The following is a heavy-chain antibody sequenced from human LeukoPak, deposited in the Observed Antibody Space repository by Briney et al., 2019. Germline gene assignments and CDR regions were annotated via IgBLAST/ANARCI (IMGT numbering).Heavy chain of an antibody. V-gene: IGHV4-59*01. CDR3: ARVKIGTFDY. CDR1: GGSISSYY. CDR2: TYYSGST. J-gene: IGHJ4*02. Sequence: SETLSLTCTVSGGSISSYYWSWIRQPPGKGLEWIGYTYYSGSTNYNPSLKSRVTISVDTSKNQFSLKLSSVTAADTAVYYCARVKIGTFDYWGQGTLVTVSS. D-gene: IGHD6-13*01.